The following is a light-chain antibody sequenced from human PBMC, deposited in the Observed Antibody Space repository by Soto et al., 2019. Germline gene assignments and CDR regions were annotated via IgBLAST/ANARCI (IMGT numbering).Light chain of an antibody. CDR1: QSVSSS. CDR2: DTS. CDR3: QQYGDSPFT. Sequence: EIVVTQSPATLSVSPGERVTLSCRASQSVSSSLAWYQQRPGQAPRLLIYDTSTRAPGIAARFSGSGSGTEFTLTISSLQSEDFALYYCQQYGDSPFTFGPGTRVDVK. J-gene: IGKJ3*01. V-gene: IGKV3-15*01.